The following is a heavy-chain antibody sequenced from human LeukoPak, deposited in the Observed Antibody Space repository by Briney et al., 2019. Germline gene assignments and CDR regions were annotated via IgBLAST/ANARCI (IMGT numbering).Heavy chain of an antibody. J-gene: IGHJ4*02. V-gene: IGHV3-53*01. Sequence: GGSLRLSCAASGFTVSSNYMSWVRQAPGKGLEWVSVIYSGGSTYYADSVKGRFTISRDSSKNTLYLQMNSLRAEDTAVYYCARVQFAFGLFDYCGQGTLVTVSS. CDR2: IYSGGST. CDR1: GFTVSSNY. CDR3: ARVQFAFGLFDY. D-gene: IGHD3/OR15-3a*01.